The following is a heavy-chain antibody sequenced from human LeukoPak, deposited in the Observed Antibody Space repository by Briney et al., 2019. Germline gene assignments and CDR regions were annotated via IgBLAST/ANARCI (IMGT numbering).Heavy chain of an antibody. CDR2: VYTSGST. D-gene: IGHD6-6*01. Sequence: SETLSLTCTVSGGSISSSSYYWSWIRQPAGKGLEWIGRVYTSGSTNYNPSLKSRVTMSVDTSKNQFSLKLSSVTAADTAVYYCARVTYSSSSMSVDGFDIWGQGTRVTVSS. CDR3: ARVTYSSSSMSVDGFDI. CDR1: GGSISSSSYY. V-gene: IGHV4-61*02. J-gene: IGHJ3*02.